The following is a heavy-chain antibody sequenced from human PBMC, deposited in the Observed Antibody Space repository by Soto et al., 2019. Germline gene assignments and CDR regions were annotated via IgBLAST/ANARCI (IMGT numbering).Heavy chain of an antibody. CDR1: GFTFSSYA. CDR3: AKDFSVAGLSDAFDI. V-gene: IGHV3-23*01. CDR2: ISGSGGST. D-gene: IGHD6-19*01. J-gene: IGHJ3*02. Sequence: GGSLRLSCAASGFTFSSYAMSWVRQAPGKGLEWVSAISGSGGSTYYADSVKGRFTISRDNSKNTLYLQTNSLRAEDTAVYYCAKDFSVAGLSDAFDIWGQGTMVTVSS.